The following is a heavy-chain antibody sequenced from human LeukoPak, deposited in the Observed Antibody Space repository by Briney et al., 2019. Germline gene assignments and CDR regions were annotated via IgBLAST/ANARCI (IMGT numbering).Heavy chain of an antibody. CDR1: GYSISSGFY. Sequence: SETLSLTCTVSGYSISSGFYWGWIRQPPGKGLECIGSIYHSGSTYYNPSLKSRVTISVDTSKNQFSLKLSSVTAADTAVYYCARGASNTLLWFGTSKGGAFDIWGQGTMVTVSS. CDR3: ARGASNTLLWFGTSKGGAFDI. D-gene: IGHD3-10*01. J-gene: IGHJ3*02. CDR2: IYHSGST. V-gene: IGHV4-38-2*02.